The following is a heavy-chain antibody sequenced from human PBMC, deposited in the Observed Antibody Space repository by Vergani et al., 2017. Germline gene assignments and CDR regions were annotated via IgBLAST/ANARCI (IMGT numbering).Heavy chain of an antibody. CDR1: GYSFTSYW. V-gene: IGHV5-10-1*01. J-gene: IGHJ6*02. Sequence: EVQLVQSGAEVKTPGESLRISCKGSGYSFTSYWISWVRQMPRKGLECMGRIDPSDSYTNYSPSFQGHVTISADKSISTAYLQWSSLKASDTAMYYCARHEWDSSSWSTYYYYYYGMDVWCQGP. CDR3: ARHEWDSSSWSTYYYYYYGMDV. CDR2: IDPSDSYT. D-gene: IGHD6-13*01.